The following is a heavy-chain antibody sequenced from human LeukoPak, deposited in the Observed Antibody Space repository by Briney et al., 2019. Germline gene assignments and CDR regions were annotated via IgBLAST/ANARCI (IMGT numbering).Heavy chain of an antibody. CDR3: AKAPLDCSGGSCYFAPDY. D-gene: IGHD2-15*01. CDR1: GFTFSSYG. V-gene: IGHV3-30*18. J-gene: IGHJ4*02. Sequence: GGSLRLSCAASGFTFSSYGMHWVRQAPGKGLEWVAVISYDGSNKYYADSVKGRFTIFRDNSKNTLYLQMNSLRAEDTAVYYCAKAPLDCSGGSCYFAPDYWGQGTLVTVSS. CDR2: ISYDGSNK.